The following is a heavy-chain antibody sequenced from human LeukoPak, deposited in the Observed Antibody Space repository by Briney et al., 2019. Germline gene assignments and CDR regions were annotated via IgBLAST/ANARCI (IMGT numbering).Heavy chain of an antibody. CDR1: GGSISSGGYS. Sequence: SQTLSLTCAVSGGSISSGGYSWSWIRQPPGKGLEWIGEIYHSGSTNYNPSLKSRVTISVDKSKNQFSLKLSSVTAADTAVYYCARVTATRFDYWGQGTLVTVSS. J-gene: IGHJ4*02. CDR2: IYHSGST. V-gene: IGHV4-30-2*01. D-gene: IGHD2-21*02. CDR3: ARVTATRFDY.